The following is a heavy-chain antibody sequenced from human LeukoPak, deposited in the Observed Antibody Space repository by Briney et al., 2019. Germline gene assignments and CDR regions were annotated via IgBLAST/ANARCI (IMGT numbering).Heavy chain of an antibody. CDR1: GFTFSSYA. D-gene: IGHD6-6*01. Sequence: PGGSLRLSCAASGFTFSSYAMSWVRQAPGKGLEWVSAISGSGGSTYYADSVKGRFTISRDNSKNTLYLQMNSLRAEDTAVYYCAKDLEYSSSINWFDPWGQGTLVTVSS. J-gene: IGHJ5*02. V-gene: IGHV3-23*01. CDR2: ISGSGGST. CDR3: AKDLEYSSSINWFDP.